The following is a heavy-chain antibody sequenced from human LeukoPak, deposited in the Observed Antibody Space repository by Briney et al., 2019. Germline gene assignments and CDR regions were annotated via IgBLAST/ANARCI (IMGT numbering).Heavy chain of an antibody. CDR3: AKRYCSGGSCYMGFDY. CDR2: ISGSGGST. D-gene: IGHD2-15*01. CDR1: GFTFSSYA. Sequence: GGSLRLSCAASGFTFSSYAMSWVRQAPGKGLEWVSAISGSGGSTYYADSVKGRFTISRDNSKNTLYLRMNSLRAEDTAVYYCAKRYCSGGSCYMGFDYWGQGTLVAVSS. J-gene: IGHJ4*02. V-gene: IGHV3-23*01.